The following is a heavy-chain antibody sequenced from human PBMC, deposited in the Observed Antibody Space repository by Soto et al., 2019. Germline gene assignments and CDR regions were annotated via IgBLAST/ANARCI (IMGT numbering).Heavy chain of an antibody. J-gene: IGHJ4*02. CDR3: AKLLGPGSYYDHDY. V-gene: IGHV1-69*01. Sequence: QVQLVQSGAEVKTPGSSVKVSCRASGGTSNNYADTWVRQAPGHGLEWMGGIIAYFGTATYAHKFRGRLTITADDSTRTNYMELRSLTTDDTAIYYCAKLLGPGSYYDHDYWGQGTLVTVSS. CDR1: GGTSNNYA. D-gene: IGHD3-10*01. CDR2: IIAYFGTA.